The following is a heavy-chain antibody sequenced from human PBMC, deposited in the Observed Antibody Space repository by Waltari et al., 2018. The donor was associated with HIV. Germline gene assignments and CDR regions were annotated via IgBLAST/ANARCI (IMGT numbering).Heavy chain of an antibody. D-gene: IGHD3-9*01. CDR1: GYSIRSGYY. CDR2: TDHSGTT. CDR3: ARGNLVDCAFDI. Sequence: QVQLQESGPGLVKPSEPLSLPCAVSGYSIRSGYYWGWLRQPPGKGLEWSGSTDHSGTTFYNPSLESRVTISVDTSTNQFSLKLSSVTAADTAVHYCARGNLVDCAFDIWGQGTMVTVSS. V-gene: IGHV4-38-2*01. J-gene: IGHJ3*02.